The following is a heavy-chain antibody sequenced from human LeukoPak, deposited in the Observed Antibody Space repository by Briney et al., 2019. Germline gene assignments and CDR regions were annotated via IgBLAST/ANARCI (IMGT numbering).Heavy chain of an antibody. Sequence: SVTVSCKASGGTFSSYAISWVRQAPGQGLGWMGGIIPIFGTANYAQKFQGRVTITADESTSTAYMELSSLRSEDTAVYYCARYYYGSGSYYYFDYWGQGTLVTVSS. CDR3: ARYYYGSGSYYYFDY. J-gene: IGHJ4*02. CDR2: IIPIFGTA. CDR1: GGTFSSYA. D-gene: IGHD3-10*01. V-gene: IGHV1-69*13.